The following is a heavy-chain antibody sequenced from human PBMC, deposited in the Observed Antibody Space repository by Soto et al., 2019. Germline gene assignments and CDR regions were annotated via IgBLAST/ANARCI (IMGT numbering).Heavy chain of an antibody. CDR1: GFTFSSYG. V-gene: IGHV3-30*18. J-gene: IGHJ4*02. Sequence: SLRLSCAASGFTFSSYGMHWVRQAPGKGLEWVAVISYDGSNKYYADSVKGRFTISRDNSKNTLYLQMNSLRAEDTAVYYCAKDNNWNYDYWGQGTLVTVSS. CDR2: ISYDGSNK. CDR3: AKDNNWNYDY. D-gene: IGHD1-7*01.